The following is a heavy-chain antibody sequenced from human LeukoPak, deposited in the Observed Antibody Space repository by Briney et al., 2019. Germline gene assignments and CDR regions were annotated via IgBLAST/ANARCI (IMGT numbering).Heavy chain of an antibody. CDR2: INHSGST. D-gene: IGHD3-10*01. V-gene: IGHV4-34*01. J-gene: IGHJ4*02. Sequence: PSETLSLTCAVYGGSFSGYYWSWIRQPPGKGLEWIGEINHSGSTNYNPSLKSRVTISVDTSKNQFSLKLSSVTAADTAVYYCARRVVRGVINYWGQGTLVTVSS. CDR1: GGSFSGYY. CDR3: ARRVVRGVINY.